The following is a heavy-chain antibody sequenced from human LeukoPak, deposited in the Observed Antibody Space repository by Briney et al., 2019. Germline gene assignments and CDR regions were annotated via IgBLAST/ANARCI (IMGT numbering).Heavy chain of an antibody. V-gene: IGHV4-61*02. Sequence: KPSQTLSLTCNVSGDSISSGTYYWSWIRQPAGKGLEWIGRIYTSGSTNYNPSLKSRVTISVDTSKNQFSLKLSSVTAADTAVYYCARYDFWSGYYNGFDYWGQGTLVTVSS. D-gene: IGHD3-3*01. J-gene: IGHJ4*02. CDR3: ARYDFWSGYYNGFDY. CDR1: GDSISSGTYY. CDR2: IYTSGST.